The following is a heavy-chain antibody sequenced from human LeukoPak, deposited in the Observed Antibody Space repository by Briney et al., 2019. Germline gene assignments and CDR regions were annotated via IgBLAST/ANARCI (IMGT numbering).Heavy chain of an antibody. D-gene: IGHD4-17*01. V-gene: IGHV4-31*03. CDR1: CGSISSGGYY. Sequence: SETLSLTCTVSCGSISSGGYYWSWIRQHPGKGLEWIGLIDYSGSTTSHPSLKSRVTISVATSKTQCSLKLSSVTAADPAVYYCARRNLGYGDYNFDYWGQGTLVTVSS. CDR2: IDYSGST. J-gene: IGHJ4*02. CDR3: ARRNLGYGDYNFDY.